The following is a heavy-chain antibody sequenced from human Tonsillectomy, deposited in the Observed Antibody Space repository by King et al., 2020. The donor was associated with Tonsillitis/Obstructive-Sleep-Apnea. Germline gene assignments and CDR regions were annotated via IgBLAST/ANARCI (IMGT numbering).Heavy chain of an antibody. CDR1: GFTFTSSA. CDR2: IVVGSGNT. D-gene: IGHD3-3*01. Sequence: QLVESGPEVKKPGTSVKVSCKASGFTFTSSAVQWVRQARGQRLEWIGWIVVGSGNTNYAQKFQERVTITRDMSTSTAYMELSSLRSEDTAVYYCAADPGGRYYDFWRGYYWDYWGQGTLVTVSS. J-gene: IGHJ4*02. CDR3: AADPGGRYYDFWRGYYWDY. V-gene: IGHV1-58*01.